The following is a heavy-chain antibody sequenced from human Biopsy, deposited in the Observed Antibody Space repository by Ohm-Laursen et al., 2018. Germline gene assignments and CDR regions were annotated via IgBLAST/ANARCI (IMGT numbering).Heavy chain of an antibody. CDR1: GFTFADYW. V-gene: IGHV3-7*04. J-gene: IGHJ5*02. CDR3: ARGNGPSA. D-gene: IGHD4-11*01. Sequence: SLRLSCAASGFTFADYWMNWVRQAPGKGLEWVAIIREHGNEEFYVDSVKGRFTISRDNARNSVYLQMNSLRAEDTAIYYCARGNGPSAWGQGTLATVSS. CDR2: IREHGNEE.